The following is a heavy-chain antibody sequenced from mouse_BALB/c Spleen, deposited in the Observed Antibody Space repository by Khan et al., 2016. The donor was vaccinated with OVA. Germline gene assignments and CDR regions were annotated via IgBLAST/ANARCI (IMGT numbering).Heavy chain of an antibody. CDR2: ISTYSGNT. CDR1: GYTFTDYA. Sequence: QVQLQQSGPELVRPGVSVKISCKGSGYTFTDYAMHWVKQSHAKSLEWIGLISTYSGNTNYKQKFKGKATMTVDKSSSPAYMELDRLTSENAAIYYCTRPAYDGYYDYWGQGTTLTVSS. D-gene: IGHD2-3*01. V-gene: IGHV1S137*01. CDR3: TRPAYDGYYDY. J-gene: IGHJ2*01.